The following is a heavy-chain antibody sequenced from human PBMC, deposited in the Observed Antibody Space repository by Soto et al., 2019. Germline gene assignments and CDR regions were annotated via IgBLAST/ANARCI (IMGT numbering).Heavy chain of an antibody. CDR3: ARDTYYYDSSGYPAKYYGMDV. Sequence: XSVKVSCKASVYTFTSYGISWVRQAPGQGLEWMGWISAYNGNTNYAQKLQGRVTMTSDTSTSTAYMELRSLRSDDTAVYYCARDTYYYDSSGYPAKYYGMDVWGQGTTVTVSS. J-gene: IGHJ6*02. CDR1: VYTFTSYG. CDR2: ISAYNGNT. D-gene: IGHD3-22*01. V-gene: IGHV1-18*01.